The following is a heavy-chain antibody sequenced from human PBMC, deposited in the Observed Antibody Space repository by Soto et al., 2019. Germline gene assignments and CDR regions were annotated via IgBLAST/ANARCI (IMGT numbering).Heavy chain of an antibody. CDR3: ASQSSGLFGDADAFDI. D-gene: IGHD3-16*01. Sequence: ASVKVSCKASGYTFTGYYMHWVRQAPGQGLEWMGWVNPNSGGTDYAQKFQGWVTMTRDTSISTAYMELSRLRSDDTAVYYCASQSSGLFGDADAFDIWGQGTMVTVSS. CDR2: VNPNSGGT. V-gene: IGHV1-2*04. CDR1: GYTFTGYY. J-gene: IGHJ3*02.